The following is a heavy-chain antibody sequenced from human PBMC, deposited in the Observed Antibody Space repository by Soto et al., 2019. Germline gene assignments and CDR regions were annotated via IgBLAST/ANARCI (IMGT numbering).Heavy chain of an antibody. Sequence: QVQLVQSGAEVKKPGSSVKVSCKASGGTFSSYAISWVRQAPGQGLEWMGGIIPIFGTANYAQKFQGRVTITADKSTSTAYMELSSLRSEDTAVYYCARVGARWLQLLGWFDPWGQGTLVTVSS. CDR1: GGTFSSYA. J-gene: IGHJ5*02. CDR3: ARVGARWLQLLGWFDP. D-gene: IGHD5-12*01. V-gene: IGHV1-69*06. CDR2: IIPIFGTA.